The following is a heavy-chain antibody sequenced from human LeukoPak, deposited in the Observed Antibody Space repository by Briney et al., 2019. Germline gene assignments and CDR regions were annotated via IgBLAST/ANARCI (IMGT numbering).Heavy chain of an antibody. J-gene: IGHJ3*02. CDR1: GFTFDDYG. V-gene: IGHV3-74*01. CDR2: INSDGSST. CDR3: ASSVTYYYDSSGYRGAFDI. Sequence: PGGSLRLSCAASGFTFDDYGMSWVRQAPGKGLVWVSRINSDGSSTSYADSVKGRFTISRDNAKNTLYLQMNSLRAEDTAVYYCASSVTYYYDSSGYRGAFDIWGQGTMVTVSS. D-gene: IGHD3-22*01.